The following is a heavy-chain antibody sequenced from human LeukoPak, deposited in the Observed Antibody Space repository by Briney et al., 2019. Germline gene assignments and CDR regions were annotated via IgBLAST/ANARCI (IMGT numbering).Heavy chain of an antibody. CDR1: GFTFSSYS. D-gene: IGHD4-17*01. Sequence: NPGGSLRLSCAASGFTFSSYSMNWARQAPGKGLEWVSSISSSSSYIYYADSVKGRFTISRDNAKNSLYLQMNSLRAEDTAVYYCARDYGDYGYFQHWGQGTLVTVSS. V-gene: IGHV3-21*01. CDR3: ARDYGDYGYFQH. CDR2: ISSSSSYI. J-gene: IGHJ1*01.